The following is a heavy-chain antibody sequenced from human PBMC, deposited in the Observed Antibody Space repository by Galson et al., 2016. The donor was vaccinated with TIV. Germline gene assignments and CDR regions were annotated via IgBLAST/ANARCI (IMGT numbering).Heavy chain of an antibody. J-gene: IGHJ6*02. CDR3: ARGRSARFGVGEVYSGMDV. V-gene: IGHV4-4*02. CDR1: GGSISSSNW. D-gene: IGHD3-3*01. CDR2: IYHSGST. Sequence: TLSLTCAVSGGSISSSNWWSWVRQYPGKGLEWIGEIYHSGSTNYNPSFKGRVTISVDTSKNQFSLKVNSVTAADTAVYYCARGRSARFGVGEVYSGMDVWGQGTTVTVSS.